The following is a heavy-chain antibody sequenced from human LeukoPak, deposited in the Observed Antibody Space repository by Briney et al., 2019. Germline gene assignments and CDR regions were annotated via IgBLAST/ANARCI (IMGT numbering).Heavy chain of an antibody. Sequence: SETLSLTCTVSGGSISSYHWSWIRQPPGKGLEWIGYIYYSGSTNYNPSLKSRVTISVDTSKNQFSLKLSSVTAADTAVYYCARDSGSLFDYWGQGTLVTVSS. V-gene: IGHV4-59*12. CDR2: IYYSGST. CDR1: GGSISSYH. CDR3: ARDSGSLFDY. D-gene: IGHD1-26*01. J-gene: IGHJ4*02.